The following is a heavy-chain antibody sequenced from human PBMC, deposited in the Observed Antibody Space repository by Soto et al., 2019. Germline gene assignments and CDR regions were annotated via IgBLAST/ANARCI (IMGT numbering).Heavy chain of an antibody. CDR2: IWSDGSRG. J-gene: IGHJ6*02. D-gene: IGHD3-16*01. CDR1: RLTFSAHD. V-gene: IGHV3-33*01. Sequence: QVQLVESGGGVVQPGTSLRLSCAASRLTFSAHDMHWVRQAPGKGLEWVALIWSDGSRGFYADSVKGRFTISRDNFKTPLYLQMNSLGAEDTAVYYCAGEPKGGAYDMDVWGQGTTVTVSS. CDR3: AGEPKGGAYDMDV.